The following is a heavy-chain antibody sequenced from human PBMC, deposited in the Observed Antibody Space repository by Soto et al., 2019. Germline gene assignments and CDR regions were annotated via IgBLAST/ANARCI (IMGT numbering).Heavy chain of an antibody. J-gene: IGHJ4*02. CDR2: ISYGGSNK. CDR3: ARERVAAAGAYFDY. V-gene: IGHV3-30-3*01. CDR1: GFTFSSYA. D-gene: IGHD6-13*01. Sequence: GGSLRLSCAASGFTFSSYAMHWVRKAPGKGLEWVAVISYGGSNKYYADSVKGRFTISRDNSKNTLYLQMNSLRAEDTAVYYCARERVAAAGAYFDYWGQGTMVTVYS.